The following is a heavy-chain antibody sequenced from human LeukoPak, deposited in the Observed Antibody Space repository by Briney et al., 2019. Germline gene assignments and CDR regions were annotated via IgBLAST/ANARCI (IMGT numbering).Heavy chain of an antibody. V-gene: IGHV3-21*01. CDR3: ARLDTAMDYSAFDI. CDR2: ISSSNSYI. CDR1: GFTFSSYS. Sequence: GGSLRLSCAASGFTFSSYSMNWARQAPGKGLEWVSSISSSNSYIHYADSVKGRFTISRYNAKNSLYLQMNSLRAEDTAVYYCARLDTAMDYSAFDIWGQGTMVTVSS. J-gene: IGHJ3*02. D-gene: IGHD5-18*01.